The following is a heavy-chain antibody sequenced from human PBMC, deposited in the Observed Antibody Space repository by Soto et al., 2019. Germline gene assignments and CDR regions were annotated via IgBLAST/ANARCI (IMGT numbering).Heavy chain of an antibody. CDR3: ARAKYYYDSSGYSDY. D-gene: IGHD3-22*01. Sequence: SVKVSCKASGYTFTSYGISWVRQAPGQGLEWMGGIIPIFGTANYAQKFQGRVTITADESTSTAYMELSSLRSEDTAVYYCARAKYYYDSSGYSDYWGQGTLVTVS. CDR1: GYTFTSYG. CDR2: IIPIFGTA. J-gene: IGHJ4*02. V-gene: IGHV1-69*13.